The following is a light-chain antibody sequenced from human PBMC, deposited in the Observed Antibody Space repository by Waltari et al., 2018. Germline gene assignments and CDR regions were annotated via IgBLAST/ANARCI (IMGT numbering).Light chain of an antibody. Sequence: DIQMTQSPSTLSASVGDRVTITCWASQNLNSWLAWYQQKAGKAPNLLSYKAYSLESGVQLRFSGSGSGTEVTLTISSRQPDDCATYDGQKHSNYWTFGQGTKVEIK. CDR3: QKHSNYWT. J-gene: IGKJ1*01. V-gene: IGKV1-5*03. CDR1: QNLNSW. CDR2: KAY.